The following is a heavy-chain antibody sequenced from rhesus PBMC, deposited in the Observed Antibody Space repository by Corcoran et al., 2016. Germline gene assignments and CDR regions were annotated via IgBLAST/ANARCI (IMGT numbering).Heavy chain of an antibody. Sequence: EVQLVESGGGLAKPGGSLRLSCAASGFTFSSYWMHWVRQAPGKGLEWISAINSAGSSTYYSDSVKGRFIISRENAKNTLYLQMDSLRAEDTAVYYCARDSWGYSGSWNFGYWGQGVLVTVSS. CDR3: ARDSWGYSGSWNFGY. CDR2: INSAGSST. CDR1: GFTFSSYW. J-gene: IGHJ4*01. D-gene: IGHD6-25*01. V-gene: IGHV3-14*01.